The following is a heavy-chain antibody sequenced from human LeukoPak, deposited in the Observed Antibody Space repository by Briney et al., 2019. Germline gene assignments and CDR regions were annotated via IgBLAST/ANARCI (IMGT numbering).Heavy chain of an antibody. Sequence: ASVKVSCKVSGYTLTELSMHWVRQAPGKGLEWMGGFVPEDGETIYAQKFQGRVTMTEDTSTDTAYMELSSLRSEDTAVYYCATTIVVVVAATRTDAFDIWGQGTMVTVSS. D-gene: IGHD2-15*01. CDR3: ATTIVVVVAATRTDAFDI. CDR2: FVPEDGET. CDR1: GYTLTELS. V-gene: IGHV1-24*01. J-gene: IGHJ3*02.